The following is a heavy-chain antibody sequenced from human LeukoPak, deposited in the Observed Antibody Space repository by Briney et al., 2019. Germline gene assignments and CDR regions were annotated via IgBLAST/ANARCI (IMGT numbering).Heavy chain of an antibody. D-gene: IGHD3-22*01. CDR3: STCHYYDSSGIDY. V-gene: IGHV3-66*01. Sequence: PGGSLRLSCAASGFSLSTYSMSWVRQAPGKGLEWVSVIYSGGSTYYADSVKGRFTISRDNSKNTLYLQMNSLRAEDTAVYYCSTCHYYDSSGIDYWGQGSLVTVSS. CDR1: GFSLSTYS. J-gene: IGHJ4*02. CDR2: IYSGGST.